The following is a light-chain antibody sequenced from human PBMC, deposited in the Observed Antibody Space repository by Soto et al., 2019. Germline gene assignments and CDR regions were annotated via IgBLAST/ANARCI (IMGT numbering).Light chain of an antibody. CDR3: CSYAGSSTYV. CDR1: SSDVGRYNI. V-gene: IGLV2-23*01. J-gene: IGLJ1*01. CDR2: EGS. Sequence: QSVLTQPASVSGSPGQSITISCTGTSSDVGRYNIVSWYQQHPGKAPKLMIYEGSKRPSGVSDRFSGSKSGNTASLTISGLQAEDEADYDCCSYAGSSTYVFGTGTKLTVL.